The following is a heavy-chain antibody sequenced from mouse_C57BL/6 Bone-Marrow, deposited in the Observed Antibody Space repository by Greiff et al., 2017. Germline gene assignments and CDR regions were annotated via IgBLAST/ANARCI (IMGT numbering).Heavy chain of an antibody. V-gene: IGHV5-12*01. CDR1: GFTFSDYY. CDR2: ISNGGGST. J-gene: IGHJ2*01. Sequence: EVKLVESGGGLVQPGGSLKLSCAASGFTFSDYYMYWVRRTPEKRLEWVAYISNGGGSTYYPDTVKGRFTISRDNAKNTLYLQMSRLKSEDTAMYYCARQGIYYGYYVGDFDYWGQGTTLTVSS. D-gene: IGHD2-3*01. CDR3: ARQGIYYGYYVGDFDY.